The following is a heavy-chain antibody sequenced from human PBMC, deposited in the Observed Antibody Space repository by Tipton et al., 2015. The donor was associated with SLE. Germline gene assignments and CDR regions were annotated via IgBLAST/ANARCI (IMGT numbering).Heavy chain of an antibody. J-gene: IGHJ6*03. D-gene: IGHD1-26*01. CDR2: IMPMFGTA. CDR3: VREGGATDYYYYMDV. CDR1: GGTFSSYA. V-gene: IGHV1-69*06. Sequence: QLVQSGAEVKKPGSSVKVSCKASGGTFSSYAISWVRQAPGQGLEWMGGIMPMFGTANYAQKFQGRITITADKSTSTAYMEVSSLISEDTAVYYCVREGGATDYYYYMDVWGKGTTVTVSS.